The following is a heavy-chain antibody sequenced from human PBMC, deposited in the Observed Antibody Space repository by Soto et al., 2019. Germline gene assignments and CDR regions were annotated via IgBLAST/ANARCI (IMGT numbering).Heavy chain of an antibody. V-gene: IGHV1-2*04. J-gene: IGHJ6*03. Sequence: QVQLVQSGAEVKKPGASVKVSCKASGYTFTGYYMHWMRQAPGQGLEWMGWINPNSGQTDYAQNFKGWVTMTREISTSTNYRELSRLKTNNTEVYYYARGDGLNYYYNIDVWGKGTTVTVSS. CDR3: ARGDGLNYYYNIDV. CDR2: INPNSGQT. D-gene: IGHD4-17*01. CDR1: GYTFTGYY.